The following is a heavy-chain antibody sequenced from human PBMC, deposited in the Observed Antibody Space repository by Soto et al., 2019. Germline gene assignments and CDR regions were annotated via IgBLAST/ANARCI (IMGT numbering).Heavy chain of an antibody. D-gene: IGHD3-22*01. CDR1: GFTFSTYA. V-gene: IGHV3-23*01. CDR3: AKDSPINYSDSGGYTLAY. J-gene: IGHJ4*02. Sequence: EVQLLQSGGGLGQPGGSLRLSCAASGFTFSTYAMSWVRQAPGKGLEWVSAISGSGGHTFYADSVKGRFTVSRDNSQNTLYLQLDSLRAEDTAVYYCAKDSPINYSDSGGYTLAYGGQGTLVTVSS. CDR2: ISGSGGHT.